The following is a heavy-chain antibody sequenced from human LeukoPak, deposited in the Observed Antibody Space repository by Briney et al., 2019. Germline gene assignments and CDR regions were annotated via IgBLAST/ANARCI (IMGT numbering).Heavy chain of an antibody. D-gene: IGHD5-24*01. CDR2: ISGSGGAT. J-gene: IGHJ4*02. CDR3: ATADVYFDY. V-gene: IGHV3-23*01. CDR1: GFTFSSHA. Sequence: GGSLRLSCAASGFTFSSHAMSWVRQAPGKGLEWVSFISGSGGATHYADSVKGRFIISRDNSKSTLYLRMNSLRDEDTAVYYCATADVYFDYWGQGTLVTVSS.